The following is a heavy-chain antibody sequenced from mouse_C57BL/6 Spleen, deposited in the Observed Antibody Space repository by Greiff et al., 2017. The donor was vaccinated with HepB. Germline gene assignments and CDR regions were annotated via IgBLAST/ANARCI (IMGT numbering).Heavy chain of an antibody. CDR3: ARSFITTVVDYYAMDY. V-gene: IGHV1-53*01. CDR1: GYTFTSYW. Sequence: QVHVKQPGTELVKPGASVKLSCKASGYTFTSYWMHWVKQRPGQGLEWIGNINPSNGGTNYNEKFKSKATLTVDKSSSTAYMQLSSLTSEDSAVYYCARSFITTVVDYYAMDYWGQGTSVTVSS. D-gene: IGHD1-1*01. CDR2: INPSNGGT. J-gene: IGHJ4*01.